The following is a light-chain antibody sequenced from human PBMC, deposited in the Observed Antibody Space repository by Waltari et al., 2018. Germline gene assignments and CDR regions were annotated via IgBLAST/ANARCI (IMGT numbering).Light chain of an antibody. CDR2: SAS. J-gene: IGKJ2*01. CDR1: QNVNTQ. Sequence: ETVMTQSPATLSMSPGDRATLSCRASQNVNTQFGWYQQKPGQAPRLLFYSASIRAPGIPAQFSASGSGTEFTLTITSLQPEDFAVYYCQQYNTWSYTFGQGTKLEIK. CDR3: QQYNTWSYT. V-gene: IGKV3-15*01.